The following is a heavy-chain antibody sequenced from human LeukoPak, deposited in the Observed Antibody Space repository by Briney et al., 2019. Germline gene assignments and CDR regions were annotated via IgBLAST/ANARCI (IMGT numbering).Heavy chain of an antibody. CDR3: ARHFAYSSSSYFDY. Sequence: PETLSLTCSVSGGSVSNYYWSWIRQPPRDGLEWIGYVYYTGSTNYNPSLKSRVTMFEDKSKNHFSLRLYSVTVADTAVYYCARHFAYSSSSYFDYWGQGSLVTVSS. V-gene: IGHV4-59*08. CDR2: VYYTGST. CDR1: GGSVSNYY. D-gene: IGHD6-6*01. J-gene: IGHJ4*02.